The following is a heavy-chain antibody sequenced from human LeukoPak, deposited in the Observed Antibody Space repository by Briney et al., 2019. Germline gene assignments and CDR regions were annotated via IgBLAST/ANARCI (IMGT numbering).Heavy chain of an antibody. CDR2: IYTSGST. Sequence: PSETLSLTCTVSGGSISSGSYYWSWIRQPAGKGLEWIGRIYTSGSTNYNPSLKSRVTISVDTSKNQFSLKLSSVTAADTGVYYCAREGDYYDSSGYYYEGYYFDYWGQGTLVTVSS. CDR1: GGSISSGSYY. J-gene: IGHJ4*02. CDR3: AREGDYYDSSGYYYEGYYFDY. V-gene: IGHV4-61*02. D-gene: IGHD3-22*01.